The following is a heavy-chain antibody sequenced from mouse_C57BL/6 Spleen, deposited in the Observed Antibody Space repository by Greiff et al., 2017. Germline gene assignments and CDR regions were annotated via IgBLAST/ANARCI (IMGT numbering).Heavy chain of an antibody. D-gene: IGHD2-4*01. CDR3: ASSLYYDSAWFAY. J-gene: IGHJ3*01. Sequence: VMLVESGAELVRPGASVKLSCKASGYTFTDYSINWVKQRPGQGLEWIARIYPGSGNTYYNEKFKGKATLTAEKSSSTAYMQLSSLTSEDSAVYFCASSLYYDSAWFAYWGQGTLVTVSA. CDR2: IYPGSGNT. V-gene: IGHV1-76*01. CDR1: GYTFTDYS.